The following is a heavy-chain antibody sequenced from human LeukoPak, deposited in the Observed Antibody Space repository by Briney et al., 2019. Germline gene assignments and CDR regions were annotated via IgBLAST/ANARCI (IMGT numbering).Heavy chain of an antibody. CDR1: GFFFSGYW. CDR2: IYSDGSST. J-gene: IGHJ5*02. V-gene: IGHV3-74*01. Sequence: PGGSLRLSCAASGFFFSGYWMYWVRQAPGKGLVWVARIYSDGSSTNYADSVKGRFTISRDNAKNTLYLQMNSLRAEDTAVYYCARGLYYYGSGGNWFDPWGQGTLVTVSS. D-gene: IGHD3-10*01. CDR3: ARGLYYYGSGGNWFDP.